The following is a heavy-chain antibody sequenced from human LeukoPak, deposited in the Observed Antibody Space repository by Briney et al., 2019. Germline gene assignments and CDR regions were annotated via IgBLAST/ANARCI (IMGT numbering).Heavy chain of an antibody. CDR2: IYYSGST. D-gene: IGHD2-2*01. V-gene: IGHV4-59*01. Sequence: PSETLSLTCTVSGGSISSYYWSWIRQPPGKGLEWIGYIYYSGSTNYNPPLKSRVTISVDTSKNQFSLKLSSVTAADTAVYYCARSVVVPAASPRNDAFDIWGQGTMVTVSS. CDR3: ARSVVVPAASPRNDAFDI. CDR1: GGSISSYY. J-gene: IGHJ3*02.